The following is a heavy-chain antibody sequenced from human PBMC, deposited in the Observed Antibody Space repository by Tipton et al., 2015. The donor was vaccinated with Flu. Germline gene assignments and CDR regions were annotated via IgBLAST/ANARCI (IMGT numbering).Heavy chain of an antibody. CDR3: ARDLPPPIFGVVIGTFDY. D-gene: IGHD3-3*01. CDR1: GFTFSSYS. CDR2: ISSSSSYI. V-gene: IGHV3-21*01. Sequence: SLRLSCVASGFTFSSYSMNWVRQAPGKGLEWVSSISSSSSYIYYADSVKGRFTISRDNAKNSLYLQMNSLRAEDTAVYYCARDLPPPIFGVVIGTFDYWGQGTLVTVSS. J-gene: IGHJ4*02.